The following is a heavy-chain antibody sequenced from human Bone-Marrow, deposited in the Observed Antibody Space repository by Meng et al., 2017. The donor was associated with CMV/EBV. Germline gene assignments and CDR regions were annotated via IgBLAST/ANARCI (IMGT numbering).Heavy chain of an antibody. J-gene: IGHJ6*02. CDR3: ARGWAALRGGYHYYYYGMDV. CDR2: INPNSGGT. CDR1: GYTFTGYY. Sequence: ASVKVSCKASGYTFTGYYMHWVRQAPGQGLEWMGWINPNSGGTNYAQKFQGRVTMTRDTSISTAYMELSRLRSDDTAVYYCARGWAALRGGYHYYYYGMDVWGQGTTVTVSS. V-gene: IGHV1-2*02. D-gene: IGHD6-6*01.